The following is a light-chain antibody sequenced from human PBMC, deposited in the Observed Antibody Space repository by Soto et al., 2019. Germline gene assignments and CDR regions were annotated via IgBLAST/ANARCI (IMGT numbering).Light chain of an antibody. Sequence: EIVLTQSPGTLSLSPGERATLSCRASQNFGSSYLAWYQQKPGQAPRLLMYGATTGATGIPDRFSGSGSGTDFTLTISRPEPDDSAVYYCQPYNNWPPWTFGQVTKVDIK. CDR2: GAT. CDR3: QPYNNWPPWT. CDR1: QNFGSSY. J-gene: IGKJ1*01. V-gene: IGKV3-20*01.